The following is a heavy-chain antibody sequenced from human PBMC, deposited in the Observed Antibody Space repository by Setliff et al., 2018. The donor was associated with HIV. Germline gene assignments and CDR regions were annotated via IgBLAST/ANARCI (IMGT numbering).Heavy chain of an antibody. V-gene: IGHV4-34*01. D-gene: IGHD6-19*01. Sequence: SETLSLTCTVYGGSFSNYYTNWIRQPPGKGLEWIGELSPSGSTNYNPSLKSRVTISVDTSKNQFSLKLSSVTAADTAVYYCARGRRFGSIAVAGRTFDYWGQGTLVTVSS. J-gene: IGHJ4*02. CDR1: GGSFSNYY. CDR2: LSPSGST. CDR3: ARGRRFGSIAVAGRTFDY.